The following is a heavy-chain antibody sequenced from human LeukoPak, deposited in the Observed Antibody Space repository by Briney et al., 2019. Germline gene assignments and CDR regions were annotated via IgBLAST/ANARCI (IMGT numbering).Heavy chain of an antibody. Sequence: PGGSLRLSCAASGFTFSNYCMHWVRQIPGKGLVWVSRICPDGTVTNYADSVKGRFTISRDNAKNMVFLQVNSLRADDTAVYYCVRDFRSADYWGQGILVTVSS. CDR2: ICPDGTVT. V-gene: IGHV3-74*01. CDR3: VRDFRSADY. J-gene: IGHJ4*02. CDR1: GFTFSNYC.